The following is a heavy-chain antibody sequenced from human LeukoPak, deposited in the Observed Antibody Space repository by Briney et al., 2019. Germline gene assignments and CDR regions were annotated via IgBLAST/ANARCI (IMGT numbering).Heavy chain of an antibody. D-gene: IGHD2-8*01. CDR1: GGSISSSSYY. Sequence: PSETLSLTCTVSGGSISSSSYYWGWIRQPPGKGLEWIGSIYYSGSTYYNPSLKSRVTISVDTSKNQFSLKLSSVTAADTAVYYCARVSGYCPDGVCRFDYWGQGTLVTVSS. J-gene: IGHJ4*02. CDR2: IYYSGST. V-gene: IGHV4-39*01. CDR3: ARVSGYCPDGVCRFDY.